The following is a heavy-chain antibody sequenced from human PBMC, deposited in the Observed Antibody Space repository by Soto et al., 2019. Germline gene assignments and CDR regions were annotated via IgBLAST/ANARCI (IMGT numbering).Heavy chain of an antibody. CDR2: IYYSGLT. J-gene: IGHJ5*01. Sequence: SETLSLTCTVSGGSVSSGRYYWSWIRQPPGKGLEWIGYIYYSGLTNYSPSLKSRVAISIDTSKNQFSLILSPVTAADTAVYYCVRTPTSPRRFDSWGQGTLVTVSS. CDR1: GGSVSSGRYY. D-gene: IGHD2-15*01. V-gene: IGHV4-61*01. CDR3: VRTPTSPRRFDS.